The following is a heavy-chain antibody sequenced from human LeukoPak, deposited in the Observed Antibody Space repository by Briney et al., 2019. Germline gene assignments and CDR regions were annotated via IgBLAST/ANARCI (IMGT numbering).Heavy chain of an antibody. V-gene: IGHV5-51*01. Sequence: GESPKISCKGSGYSFTSYWIAWVRQMPGKGLEWMGIIYPGDSDTRYSPSFQGQVTISADKSISTAYLQWSSLKASDTAMYYCARGPYDSSGYPIPFDYWGQGTLVTVSS. CDR2: IYPGDSDT. CDR3: ARGPYDSSGYPIPFDY. J-gene: IGHJ4*02. CDR1: GYSFTSYW. D-gene: IGHD3-22*01.